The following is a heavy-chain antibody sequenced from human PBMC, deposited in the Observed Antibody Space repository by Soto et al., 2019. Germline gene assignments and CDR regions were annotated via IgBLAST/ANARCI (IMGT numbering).Heavy chain of an antibody. CDR1: GYTFTNFG. D-gene: IGHD3-16*01. CDR3: ARGGILIDY. Sequence: QVQLVQSGAEVKKPGASVKVSCKTSGYTFTNFGLSWVRQAPGQGLEWMGWISAYNGNTNYAQNFQGRVTMTTDASASTAYMELSSLRSDDTAVYCCARGGILIDYWGQGTLVTVSS. V-gene: IGHV1-18*01. CDR2: ISAYNGNT. J-gene: IGHJ4*02.